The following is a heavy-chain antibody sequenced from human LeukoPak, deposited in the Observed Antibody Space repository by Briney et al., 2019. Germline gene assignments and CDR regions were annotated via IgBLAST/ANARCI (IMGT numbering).Heavy chain of an antibody. Sequence: TSETLSLTCTVSSGSISNYFWGWVRQPPGKGLEWIGRIYTTGTTHYNPSLKSRVTMSIDTSTNQFSLNLRSMTAADTAVYYCGRQGYTASHYFLDFWSQGTLVAVS. J-gene: IGHJ4*02. CDR3: GRQGYTASHYFLDF. D-gene: IGHD2-2*02. V-gene: IGHV4-4*07. CDR1: SGSISNYF. CDR2: IYTTGTT.